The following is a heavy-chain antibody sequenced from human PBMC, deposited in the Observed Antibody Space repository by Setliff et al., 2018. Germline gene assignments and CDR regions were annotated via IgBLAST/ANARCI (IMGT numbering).Heavy chain of an antibody. V-gene: IGHV4-59*01. CDR1: GGSLTSRY. CDR3: ARGSGYYKNWFAP. CDR2: IYYSGST. D-gene: IGHD3-9*01. J-gene: IGHJ5*02. Sequence: NPSETLSLTCTVSGGSLTSRYWSWIRQPPGKGLEWIGYIYYSGSTNYNPSLKSRVTMALDTTKNQISLKLSSVTAADTAVYYCARGSGYYKNWFAPWGQGTLVTVSS.